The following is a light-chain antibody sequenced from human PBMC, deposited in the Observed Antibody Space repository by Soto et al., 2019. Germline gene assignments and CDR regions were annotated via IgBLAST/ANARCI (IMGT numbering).Light chain of an antibody. CDR3: QHCDYLPI. V-gene: IGKV1-33*01. J-gene: IGKJ3*01. CDR1: QDITSY. CDR2: DAS. Sequence: DIQMTQSPSSLSASVGDRVTINCQASQDITSYLNWYQHKPGKAPKLLIYDASILETGVPLRFSGSGSGKDFTLTITSLQPEDVATYYCQHCDYLPIFGPGTTVDFK.